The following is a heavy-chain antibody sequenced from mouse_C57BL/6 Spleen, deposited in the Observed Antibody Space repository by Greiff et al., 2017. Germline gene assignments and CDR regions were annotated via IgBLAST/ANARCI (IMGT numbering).Heavy chain of an antibody. CDR1: GYTFTSYW. CDR2: IHPNSGST. V-gene: IGHV1-64*01. J-gene: IGHJ1*03. D-gene: IGHD1-1*01. CDR3: ARFLDSRDWYFDV. Sequence: QVQLQQPGAELVKPGASVKLSCKASGYTFTSYWMHWVKQRPGQGLEWIGMIHPNSGSTNYNEKFKSQATLTVDKSSSTSYMQLSSLTSEDSAVYYCARFLDSRDWYFDVWGTGTTVTVSS.